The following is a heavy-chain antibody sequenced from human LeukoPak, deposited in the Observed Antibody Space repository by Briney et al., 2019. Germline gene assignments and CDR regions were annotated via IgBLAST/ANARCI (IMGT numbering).Heavy chain of an antibody. D-gene: IGHD1-26*01. Sequence: SETLSLTCTVSGGSITSNYWSWIRQPPGKGLEWIGYIYYTGRTNCNPSLKSRVTISVDTSKNLFSLRLNSVTAADTAVYYCARVVGDWSGGLPPWFDPWGQGTLVTVSS. CDR3: ARVVGDWSGGLPPWFDP. J-gene: IGHJ5*02. CDR2: IYYTGRT. CDR1: GGSITSNY. V-gene: IGHV4-59*01.